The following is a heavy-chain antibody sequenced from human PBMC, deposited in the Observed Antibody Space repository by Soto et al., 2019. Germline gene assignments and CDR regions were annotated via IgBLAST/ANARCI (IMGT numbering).Heavy chain of an antibody. Sequence: EVQLVESGGGLVQPGGSLKLSCAASGFTFSGPAMHWVHQASGKGLEWVGRIRSKANSYATAYAASVKGRFTISRDDSKNTAYLQMNSLKTEDTAVYYCVRGIDYWGQGTLVTVSS. CDR3: VRGIDY. D-gene: IGHD3-10*01. CDR1: GFTFSGPA. V-gene: IGHV3-73*02. CDR2: IRSKANSYAT. J-gene: IGHJ4*02.